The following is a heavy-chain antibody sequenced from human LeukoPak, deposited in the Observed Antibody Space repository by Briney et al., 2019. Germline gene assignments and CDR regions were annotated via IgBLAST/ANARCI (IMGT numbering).Heavy chain of an antibody. CDR2: ITSSTSIM. CDR1: GFTFSSYT. D-gene: IGHD3-3*01. CDR3: ARDGTLDWTFDY. J-gene: IGHJ4*02. V-gene: IGHV3-48*01. Sequence: PGGSLRLSCAASGFTFSSYTMNWVRQAPGKGLEWVSYITSSTSIMSYADSVKGRFTISRDNARNSLYLQMNSLRAEDTAVYYCARDGTLDWTFDYWGQGTLVTVSS.